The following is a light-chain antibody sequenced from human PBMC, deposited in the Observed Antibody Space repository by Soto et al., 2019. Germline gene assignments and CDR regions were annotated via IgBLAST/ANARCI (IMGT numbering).Light chain of an antibody. Sequence: EIVMTQSPATLSVSQVERATLSCRASQSVSSNLAWYQQRPGQAPRLLIYGASTRATGIPARFSGSGSGTEFTINISSLQSEDFAVYYCQQYNNWPLYTFGQGTKLEIK. CDR1: QSVSSN. J-gene: IGKJ2*01. V-gene: IGKV3-15*01. CDR2: GAS. CDR3: QQYNNWPLYT.